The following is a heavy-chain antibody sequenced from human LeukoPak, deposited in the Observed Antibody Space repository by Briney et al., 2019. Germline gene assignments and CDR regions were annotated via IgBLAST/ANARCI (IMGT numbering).Heavy chain of an antibody. D-gene: IGHD6-13*01. CDR1: GYTFTRYY. J-gene: IGHJ1*01. Sequence: GASVKVSCKASGYTFTRYYMHWVRQAPGQGLEWMGWINSNSADTNYAQNFQGRVTMTRDTSISTAYMELSRLRSDDTALYYCARIGISARGTNFHHWGQGTLVTVSS. V-gene: IGHV1-2*02. CDR2: INSNSADT. CDR3: ARIGISARGTNFHH.